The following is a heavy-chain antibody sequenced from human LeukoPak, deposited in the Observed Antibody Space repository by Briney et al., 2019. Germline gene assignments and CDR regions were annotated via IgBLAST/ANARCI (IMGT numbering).Heavy chain of an antibody. V-gene: IGHV3-30*04. D-gene: IGHD3-10*01. CDR3: ARDASGGGSTEGDY. CDR1: GFTFSSYA. Sequence: PGGSLRLSCAASGFTFSSYAMHWVRQAPGKGLEWVAVISYDGSNKYYADSVKGRFTISRDNSKNTLYLQMNSLRAEGTAVYYCARDASGGGSTEGDYWGQGTLVTVSS. CDR2: ISYDGSNK. J-gene: IGHJ4*02.